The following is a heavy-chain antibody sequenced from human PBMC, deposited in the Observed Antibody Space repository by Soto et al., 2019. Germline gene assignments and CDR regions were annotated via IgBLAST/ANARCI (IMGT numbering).Heavy chain of an antibody. V-gene: IGHV3-48*01. CDR3: ARELWWCSNYYYFIDG. CDR2: ISSSSSVI. J-gene: IGHJ6*03. Sequence: EVQLVESGGGLVQPGGSLRLSCATSGFILSDCAMNWVRQAPGKGLEWVSYISSSSSVIDYADSVKGRFTVSRDNARNLLYHKMNRLRADKTVVYYCARELWWCSNYYYFIDGWDKGTTVTAS. CDR1: GFILSDCA. D-gene: IGHD2-8*02.